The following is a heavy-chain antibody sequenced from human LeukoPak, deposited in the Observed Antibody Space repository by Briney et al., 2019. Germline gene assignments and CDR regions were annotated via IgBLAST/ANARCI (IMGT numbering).Heavy chain of an antibody. CDR2: ISAYNGNT. D-gene: IGHD3-22*01. J-gene: IGHJ4*02. Sequence: ASLKVSCKASGYTFTIYGISWVRQAPGQGLEWMGWISAYNGNTNYAQKLQGRVTMTTDTSTSTVYMELRSLRSDDTAVYYCARDLYDSSGYYCYDYWGQGTLVTVSS. CDR3: ARDLYDSSGYYCYDY. CDR1: GYTFTIYG. V-gene: IGHV1-18*01.